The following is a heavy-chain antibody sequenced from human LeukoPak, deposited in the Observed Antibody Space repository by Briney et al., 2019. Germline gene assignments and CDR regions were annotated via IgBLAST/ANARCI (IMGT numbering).Heavy chain of an antibody. V-gene: IGHV3-30*02. Sequence: PGGSLRLSCAASGFTFGSSAMHWVRQTPGKGLECVAFIQFDGSYKHYSDSVEGRFTISRDNSKSTLYLQMNSLRPEDTAVYYCATHCSGTACHRDYWGQGTLVTVSS. CDR1: GFTFGSSA. D-gene: IGHD2-2*01. CDR2: IQFDGSYK. J-gene: IGHJ4*02. CDR3: ATHCSGTACHRDY.